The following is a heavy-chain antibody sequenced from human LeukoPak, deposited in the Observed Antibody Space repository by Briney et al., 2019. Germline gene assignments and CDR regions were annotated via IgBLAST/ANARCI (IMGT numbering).Heavy chain of an antibody. CDR2: ISSSGSTI. D-gene: IGHD3-9*01. V-gene: IGHV3-48*03. CDR1: GFTFSSYE. CDR3: ARVGLLTGYYSLYYYYGMDV. J-gene: IGHJ6*02. Sequence: PGGSLRLSCAASGFTFSSYEMNWARQAPGKGLEWVSYISSSGSTIYYADSVKGRFTISRDNAKNSLYLQMNSLRAEDTAVYYCARVGLLTGYYSLYYYYGMDVWGQETTVTVSS.